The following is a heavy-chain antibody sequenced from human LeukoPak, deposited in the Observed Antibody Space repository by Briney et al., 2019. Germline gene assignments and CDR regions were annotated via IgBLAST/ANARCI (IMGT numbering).Heavy chain of an antibody. J-gene: IGHJ6*03. CDR3: ARDKGGMVRGVIKAHMDV. CDR1: GYTFTGYY. Sequence: ASVKVSCKASGYTFTGYYMHWVRQAPGQGLEWMGWINPNSGGTNYAQKFQGRVTMTRDTSIGTAYMELSRLRSDDTAVYYCARDKGGMVRGVIKAHMDVWGKGTTVTISS. CDR2: INPNSGGT. V-gene: IGHV1-2*02. D-gene: IGHD3-10*01.